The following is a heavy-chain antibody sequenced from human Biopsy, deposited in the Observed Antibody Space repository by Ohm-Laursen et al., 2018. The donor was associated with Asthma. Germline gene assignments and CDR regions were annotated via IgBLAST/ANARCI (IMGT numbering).Heavy chain of an antibody. CDR3: ARGYSGSDRIVYYYSGLEV. CDR2: LIPVLGTP. CDR1: GDSFSNYA. V-gene: IGHV1-69*13. Sequence: VASVKVSCKASGDSFSNYAISWVRQAPGQGLEWMGGLIPVLGTPDHAQMFEGRVTITADESTSTAYMELSSLSSEDTAVYYCARGYSGSDRIVYYYSGLEVWGKGTTVTVSS. J-gene: IGHJ6*04. D-gene: IGHD5-12*01.